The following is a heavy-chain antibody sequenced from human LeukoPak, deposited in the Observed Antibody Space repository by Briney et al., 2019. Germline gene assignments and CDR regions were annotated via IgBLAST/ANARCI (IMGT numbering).Heavy chain of an antibody. CDR2: INYDGSST. Sequence: GGALLIPSSAACLPFNNYWMQWGRRAPGKGVVGVSRINYDGSSTSYADSVKRRFTISRDNANYTLYLQINSLRAEDTAVYYCARVTYYFASVSLAIYYFDYWGQGTLVTVSS. J-gene: IGHJ4*02. D-gene: IGHD3-10*01. CDR3: ARVTYYFASVSLAIYYFDY. V-gene: IGHV3-74*01. CDR1: CLPFNNYW.